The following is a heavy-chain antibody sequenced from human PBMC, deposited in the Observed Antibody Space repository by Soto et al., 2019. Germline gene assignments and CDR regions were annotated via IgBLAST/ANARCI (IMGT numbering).Heavy chain of an antibody. Sequence: LVQPGGSLRLSCAASGFTFSTYAMTWVRQAPGKGLEWVSGISGSGGSTYYADSVKGRFTISRDNSKNTLPLQMNSLRAEDTAVYYCAKCYYDILTGYYIPAVDYWGLGTLVTVSS. V-gene: IGHV3-23*01. CDR3: AKCYYDILTGYYIPAVDY. CDR2: ISGSGGST. CDR1: GFTFSTYA. J-gene: IGHJ4*02. D-gene: IGHD3-9*01.